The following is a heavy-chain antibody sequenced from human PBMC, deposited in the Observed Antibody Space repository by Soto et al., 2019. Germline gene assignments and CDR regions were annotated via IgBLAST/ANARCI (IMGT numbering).Heavy chain of an antibody. D-gene: IGHD2-2*01. V-gene: IGHV1-69*06. Sequence: SVKVSCKASGGTFSSYAISWVRQAPGQGLEWMGGIIPIFGTANYAQKFQGRVTITADKSTSTAYMELSSLRSEDTAVYYCARAGAGYCSSTSCSPIPSYYYGMDVWGQVTTFTVSS. J-gene: IGHJ6*02. CDR1: GGTFSSYA. CDR3: ARAGAGYCSSTSCSPIPSYYYGMDV. CDR2: IIPIFGTA.